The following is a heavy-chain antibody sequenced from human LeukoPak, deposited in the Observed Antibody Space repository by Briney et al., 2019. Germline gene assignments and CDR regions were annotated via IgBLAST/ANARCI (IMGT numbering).Heavy chain of an antibody. CDR2: ISGSGGST. J-gene: IGHJ4*02. Sequence: GGSLRLSCAASGFTFSSYAMSWVRQAPGKGLEWVSAISGSGGSTYYADSVKGRFTISRDNAKNSLYLQMNSLRAEDTALYYRARDRRSLGGWLDYWGQGTLVTVSS. CDR1: GFTFSSYA. CDR3: ARDRRSLGGWLDY. V-gene: IGHV3-23*01. D-gene: IGHD4-23*01.